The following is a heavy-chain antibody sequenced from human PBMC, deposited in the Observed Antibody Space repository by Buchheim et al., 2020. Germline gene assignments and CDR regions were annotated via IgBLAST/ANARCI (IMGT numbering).Heavy chain of an antibody. J-gene: IGHJ4*02. V-gene: IGHV3-23*01. CDR1: GFTFSSYT. Sequence: EVQLLESGGGLVQPGGSLRLSCAASGFTFSSYTMSWVRQAPGKGLEWVSAILGSGSSTYYADSVKGRFIISRDNSKNTLYLQMNSLRVEDTAVYYCTKAHDTSGYYPFVYGGQGTL. CDR2: ILGSGSST. D-gene: IGHD3-22*01. CDR3: TKAHDTSGYYPFVY.